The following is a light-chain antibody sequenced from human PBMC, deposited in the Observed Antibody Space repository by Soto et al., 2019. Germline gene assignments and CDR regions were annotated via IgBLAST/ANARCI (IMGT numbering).Light chain of an antibody. Sequence: QSVLTQPASVSGSPGQSITISCTGSSSDGGTYNLVSWYQQHPGKAPKLMIYEGSKRPSGVSNRFSGSKSGNTASLTISGLQAEDEADYYCWSYAGSSTFEVFGGGTKLTVL. J-gene: IGLJ2*01. CDR2: EGS. V-gene: IGLV2-23*03. CDR3: WSYAGSSTFEV. CDR1: SSDGGTYNL.